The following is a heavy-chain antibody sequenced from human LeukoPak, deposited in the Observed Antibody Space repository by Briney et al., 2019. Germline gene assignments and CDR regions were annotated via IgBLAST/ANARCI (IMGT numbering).Heavy chain of an antibody. CDR2: ISKDGSDK. CDR3: ARDYWWNYDY. Sequence: EGSLRLSCAASGFTFSDYAMHWVRQAPGKGLEWVAVISKDGSDKYYPGSVRGRFTISRDNSKNTIYLQMDSLRAEDTAIYYCARDYWWNYDYWGQGTLVTVSS. CDR1: GFTFSDYA. J-gene: IGHJ4*02. D-gene: IGHD1-7*01. V-gene: IGHV3-30-3*01.